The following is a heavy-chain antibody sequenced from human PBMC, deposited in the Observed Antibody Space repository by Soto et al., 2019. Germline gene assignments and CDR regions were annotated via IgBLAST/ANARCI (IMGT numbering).Heavy chain of an antibody. CDR3: ARLFDDSSGYYPYFDY. D-gene: IGHD3-22*01. Sequence: SETLSLTCTVSGGSISSSSYYWGWIRQPPGKGLEWIGSIYYSGSTYYNPSLKSRVTISVDTSKNQFSLKLSSVTAADTAVYYCARLFDDSSGYYPYFDYWGQGTLVTVS. J-gene: IGHJ4*02. CDR1: GGSISSSSYY. V-gene: IGHV4-39*01. CDR2: IYYSGST.